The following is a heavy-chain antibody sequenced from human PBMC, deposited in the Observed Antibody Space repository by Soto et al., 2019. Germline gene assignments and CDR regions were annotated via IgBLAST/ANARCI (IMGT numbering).Heavy chain of an antibody. J-gene: IGHJ6*02. CDR3: AMVEVYVTPSPQDV. CDR2: INAYNGNT. Sequence: QVQLVQSGAEVKNPGASVKVSCKASGYSFTRYGIGWARQAPGQGLEWKGWINAYNGNTNYAQNRPGRLTLTTDTPTPTAYMELRSLRSNDTARYYCAMVEVYVTPSPQDVWGQGTTVTVSS. CDR1: GYSFTRYG. D-gene: IGHD3-16*01. V-gene: IGHV1-18*01.